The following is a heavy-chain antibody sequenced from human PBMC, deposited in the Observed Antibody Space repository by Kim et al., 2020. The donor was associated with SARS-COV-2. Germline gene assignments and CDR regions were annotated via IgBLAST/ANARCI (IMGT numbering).Heavy chain of an antibody. CDR3: ESSDPHIVATMYGMDV. D-gene: IGHD5-12*01. V-gene: IGHV3-21*01. Sequence: SVKGRFTISRDNAKNSLYLQMNSMRAEDTDVYYCESSDPHIVATMYGMDVWGQGTTVTVSS. J-gene: IGHJ6*02.